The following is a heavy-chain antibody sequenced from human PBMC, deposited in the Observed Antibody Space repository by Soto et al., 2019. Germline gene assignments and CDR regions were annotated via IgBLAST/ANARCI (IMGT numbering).Heavy chain of an antibody. CDR2: IYYSGST. J-gene: IGHJ6*02. CDR3: ASLPELYYYYYGMDV. V-gene: IGHV4-39*01. CDR1: GGSISSSSYY. Sequence: SETLSLTCTVSGGSISSSSYYWGWIRQPPGKGLEWIGSIYYSGSTYYNPSLKSRVTISVDTSKNQFSLKLSSVTAADTAVYYYASLPELYYYYYGMDVWGQGTTVTVSS. D-gene: IGHD1-26*01.